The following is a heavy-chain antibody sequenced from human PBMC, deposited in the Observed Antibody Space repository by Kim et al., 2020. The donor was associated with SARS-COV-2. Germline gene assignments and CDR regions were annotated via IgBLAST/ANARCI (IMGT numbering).Heavy chain of an antibody. Sequence: SVKVSCKASGGTFSSYAISWVRQAPGQGLEWMGGIIPIFGTANYAQKFQGRVTITADESTSTAYMELSSLRSEDTAVYYCARVDVRFLGWFDAWGQGTLVTVSS. CDR2: IIPIFGTA. D-gene: IGHD3-3*01. J-gene: IGHJ5*02. CDR1: GGTFSSYA. V-gene: IGHV1-69*13. CDR3: ARVDVRFLGWFDA.